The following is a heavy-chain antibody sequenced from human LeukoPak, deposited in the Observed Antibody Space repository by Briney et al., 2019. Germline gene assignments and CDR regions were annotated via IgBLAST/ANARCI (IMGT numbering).Heavy chain of an antibody. J-gene: IGHJ4*01. CDR2: TRQEGGEK. CDR1: RFTYSSYW. CDR3: ARDGTAPGLYFDL. Sequence: GGSQTLFCAVSRFTYSSYWMKGPRHARGKGLEWVVSTRQEGGEKSYVLSVERRFTNSRDNTKNSLYLQMSSLRAEDTAVYYCARDGTAPGLYFDLWGQGTLVTVSS. V-gene: IGHV3-7*01. D-gene: IGHD6-13*01.